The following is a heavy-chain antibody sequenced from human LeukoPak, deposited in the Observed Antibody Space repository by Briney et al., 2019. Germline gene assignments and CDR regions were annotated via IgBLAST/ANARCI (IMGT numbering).Heavy chain of an antibody. J-gene: IGHJ4*02. CDR1: GGSISSYY. CDR3: ARGTVRIRLGDY. Sequence: PSETLSLACTVSGGSISSYYWSWIRQPPGKGLEWIGEINPSGSTNYNPSLKSRVIISVDTSKNHFSLKLISVTAAGTAVYYCARGTVRIRLGDYWGQGTLVTVSS. CDR2: INPSGST. V-gene: IGHV4-34*01. D-gene: IGHD3-16*01.